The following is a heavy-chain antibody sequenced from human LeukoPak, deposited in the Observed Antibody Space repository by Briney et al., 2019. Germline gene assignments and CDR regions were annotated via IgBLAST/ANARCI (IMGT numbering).Heavy chain of an antibody. V-gene: IGHV1-58*01. J-gene: IGHJ4*02. CDR3: AAETTVVTPEGFDY. CDR1: GFTFTISA. D-gene: IGHD4-23*01. Sequence: GASVTVSCKASGFTFTISAVQWVRQARGQRLEWIGWIVVGSGNTNYAQKFQERVTITRDMSTSTAYMELSSLRSEDTAVYYCAAETTVVTPEGFDYWGQGTLVTVSS. CDR2: IVVGSGNT.